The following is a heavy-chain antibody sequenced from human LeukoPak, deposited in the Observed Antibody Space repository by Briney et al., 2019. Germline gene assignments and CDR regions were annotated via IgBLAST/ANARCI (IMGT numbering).Heavy chain of an antibody. CDR1: GYTFTSYD. D-gene: IGHD1-7*01. CDR2: MNPNSGNT. Sequence: ASVKVSCKASGYTFTSYDINWVRQATGQGLEWMGWMNPNSGNTGYAQKFQGRVTMTRNTSISTAYMELSSLRSEDTAVYYCARDNPLITGTRPPGAFDIWGQGTMVTVSS. J-gene: IGHJ3*02. V-gene: IGHV1-8*01. CDR3: ARDNPLITGTRPPGAFDI.